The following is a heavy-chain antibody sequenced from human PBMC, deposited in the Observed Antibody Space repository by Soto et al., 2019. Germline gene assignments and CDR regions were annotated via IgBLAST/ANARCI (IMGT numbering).Heavy chain of an antibody. J-gene: IGHJ5*02. D-gene: IGHD3-3*01. CDR2: IYYTGST. Sequence: SETLSLTCTVSGGSISSGDYYWSWIRQPPGKGLEWIGYIYYTGSTYYNPSLQSRATTSVDTSKKQFSLKLTSLTAADTAVYYCARDRSTVFRGFDHWGQGTLVTVSS. CDR1: GGSISSGDYY. V-gene: IGHV4-30-4*01. CDR3: ARDRSTVFRGFDH.